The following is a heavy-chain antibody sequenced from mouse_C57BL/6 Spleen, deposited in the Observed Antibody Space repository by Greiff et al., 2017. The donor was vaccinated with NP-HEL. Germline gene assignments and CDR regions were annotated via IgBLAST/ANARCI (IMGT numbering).Heavy chain of an antibody. V-gene: IGHV1-82*01. Sequence: QVQLQQSGPELVKPGASVKISCKASGYAFSSSWMNWVKQRPGKGLEWIGRIYPGDGDTNYNGKFKGKATLTADKSSSTAYMQLSSLTSEDSAVYFCARERGNSEAWFAYWGQGTLVTGSA. CDR2: IYPGDGDT. J-gene: IGHJ3*01. CDR1: GYAFSSSW. CDR3: ARERGNSEAWFAY. D-gene: IGHD2-1*01.